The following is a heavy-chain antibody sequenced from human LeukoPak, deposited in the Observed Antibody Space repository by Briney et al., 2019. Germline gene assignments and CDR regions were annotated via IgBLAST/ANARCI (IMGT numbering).Heavy chain of an antibody. J-gene: IGHJ3*01. CDR1: GGSIRRHY. D-gene: IGHD3-22*01. CDR2: IYYTGRT. Sequence: SETLSLTRGLSGGSIRRHYWSWIRQPPGKGLEWIGFIYYTGRTRYNPSLQSRVTISVGTSENKFSLKLTSVTAADTAVYYCARLLDNDNSGDPDTFDVWGQGTVVTVSS. CDR3: ARLLDNDNSGDPDTFDV. V-gene: IGHV4-59*11.